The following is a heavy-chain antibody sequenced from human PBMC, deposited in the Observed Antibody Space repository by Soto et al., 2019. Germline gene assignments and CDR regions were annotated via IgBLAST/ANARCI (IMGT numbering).Heavy chain of an antibody. CDR3: LRAAGGITSPFDY. J-gene: IGHJ4*02. D-gene: IGHD3-16*01. CDR2: INRGNGNT. Sequence: ASVKVSCKASGYTFSNFAMQWVRQAPGQRLEWMGWINRGNGNTEYSQKFQGRVTMTTDTSTSTAYMELRSLRSDDTAVYYCLRAAGGITSPFDYWGQGTLVTVSS. V-gene: IGHV1-3*01. CDR1: GYTFSNFA.